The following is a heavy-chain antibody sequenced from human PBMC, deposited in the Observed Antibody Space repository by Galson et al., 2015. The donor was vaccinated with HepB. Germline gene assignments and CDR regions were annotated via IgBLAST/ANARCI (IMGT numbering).Heavy chain of an antibody. J-gene: IGHJ4*02. Sequence: SVKVSCKVSGYTLTELSMHWVRQAPGKGLEWMGGFNPENGETIYAQKFQGRVTMTEDTSTDTTYMGLSSLRSEDTAVYFCATDLYYYDTSDSYWGLGTLVTVSS. CDR1: GYTLTELS. CDR2: FNPENGET. V-gene: IGHV1-24*01. D-gene: IGHD3-22*01. CDR3: ATDLYYYDTSDSY.